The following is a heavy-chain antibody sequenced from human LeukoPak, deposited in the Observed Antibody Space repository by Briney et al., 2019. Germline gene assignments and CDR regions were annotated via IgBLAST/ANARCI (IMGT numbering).Heavy chain of an antibody. D-gene: IGHD3-3*01. CDR3: AREGVAFDY. CDR2: ISSSGSTR. Sequence: GGSLRLSCAASGFTFGSYEMNWVRQAPGKGLEWISYISSSGSTRYYADSVNGRFTVSRDNVKNSLYLQMNSLRAEDTALYYYAREGVAFDYWGQGTLVNVSS. V-gene: IGHV3-48*03. J-gene: IGHJ4*02. CDR1: GFTFGSYE.